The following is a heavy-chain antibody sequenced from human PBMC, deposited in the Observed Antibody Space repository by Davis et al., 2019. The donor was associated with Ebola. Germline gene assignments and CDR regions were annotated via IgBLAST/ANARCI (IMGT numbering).Heavy chain of an antibody. CDR1: GFTSPDYA. Sequence: PGGSLRLSCEASGFTSPDYAMHWVRQAPGKGLEWVSGISWNRDRIDYADSVKGRFTNSRDNAKNVLYLQMNSLSAEDTAFYYCINDTSPGGADYWGQGTLVTVSS. J-gene: IGHJ4*02. D-gene: IGHD4-23*01. CDR3: INDTSPGGADY. V-gene: IGHV3-9*02. CDR2: ISWNRDRI.